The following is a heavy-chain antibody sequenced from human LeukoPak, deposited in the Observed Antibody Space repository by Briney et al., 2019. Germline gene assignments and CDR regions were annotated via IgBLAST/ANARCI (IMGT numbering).Heavy chain of an antibody. V-gene: IGHV3-21*01. CDR2: ISSSSSYI. CDR3: AKAGSSSPLIDY. J-gene: IGHJ4*02. CDR1: GFNFSSYS. Sequence: GGSLRLSSAACGFNFSSYSMNWVRQAPGKGLEWVSSISSSSSYIYYADSVKGRFTISRDNAKNSLYLQMNSLRAEDTAVYYCAKAGSSSPLIDYWGQGTLVTVSS. D-gene: IGHD6-6*01.